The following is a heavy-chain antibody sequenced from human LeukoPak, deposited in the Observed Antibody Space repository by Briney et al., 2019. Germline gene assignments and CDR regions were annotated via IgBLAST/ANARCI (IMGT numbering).Heavy chain of an antibody. CDR1: GFTFSSYA. Sequence: GGSLRLSCAASGFTFSSYAMHWVRQAPGKGLEWVAFIRYDGTNKYYADSVKGRFTISRDNSKNTLYLQMNSLRAEDTAMYYCANGDYYYGSGSYYKPSDYWGQGTLVTVSS. J-gene: IGHJ4*02. CDR2: IRYDGTNK. CDR3: ANGDYYYGSGSYYKPSDY. D-gene: IGHD3-10*01. V-gene: IGHV3-30*02.